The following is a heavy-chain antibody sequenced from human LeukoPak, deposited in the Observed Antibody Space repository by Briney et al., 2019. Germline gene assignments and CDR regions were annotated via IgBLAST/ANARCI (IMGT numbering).Heavy chain of an antibody. J-gene: IGHJ4*02. CDR1: GFTFSSYA. V-gene: IGHV3-23*01. Sequence: GGSLRLSCAASGFTFSSYAMSWVRQAPGKGLEWVSAISGSGGSTYYADSVKGRFTISRDSSKNTLYLQMNSLRAEDTAVYYCARSNYYDSSGYYYPHLYYFDYWAREPWSPSPQ. D-gene: IGHD3-22*01. CDR2: ISGSGGST. CDR3: ARSNYYDSSGYYYPHLYYFDY.